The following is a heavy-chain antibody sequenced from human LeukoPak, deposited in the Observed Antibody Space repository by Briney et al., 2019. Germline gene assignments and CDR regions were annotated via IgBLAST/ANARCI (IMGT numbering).Heavy chain of an antibody. CDR1: GGSISSYY. Sequence: PSETLSLTCTVSGGSISSYYWSWIRQPPGKGLEWIGYIYYSGSTNYNPSLKSRVTISVDTSKNQFSLKLSSVTAADTAVYYCARDQYYYGMDVWGQGTTVTVSS. V-gene: IGHV4-59*01. J-gene: IGHJ6*02. CDR2: IYYSGST. CDR3: ARDQYYYGMDV.